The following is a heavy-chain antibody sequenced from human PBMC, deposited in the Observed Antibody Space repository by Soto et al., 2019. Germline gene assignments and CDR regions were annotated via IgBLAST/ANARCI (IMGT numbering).Heavy chain of an antibody. CDR3: ARGKMGSSWSDYYYYYMHV. V-gene: IGHV6-1*01. Sequence: PSQTLSLTCAISGDSVSSNSAAWNWIRQSPSRGLEWLGRTYYRSKWYNDYAVSVKSRITINPDTSKNQFSLQLNSVTPEDTAVYYCARGKMGSSWSDYYYYYMHVWGKGTTVTV. D-gene: IGHD6-13*01. J-gene: IGHJ6*03. CDR1: GDSVSSNSAA. CDR2: TYYRSKWYN.